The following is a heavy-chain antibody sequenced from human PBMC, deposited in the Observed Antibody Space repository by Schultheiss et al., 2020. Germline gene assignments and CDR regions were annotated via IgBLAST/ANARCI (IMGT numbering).Heavy chain of an antibody. CDR2: IYSGGST. J-gene: IGHJ4*02. V-gene: IGHV3-53*01. Sequence: GGSLRLSCAASGFTVSSNYMSWVRQAPGKVLEWVSVIYSGGSTYHADSVMGRFTISGDTSQNTVYLQMNNLRAEDTAVYYCARTELRFLVEVYHFDNWGQGALVKVSS. CDR1: GFTVSSNY. D-gene: IGHD3-3*01. CDR3: ARTELRFLVEVYHFDN.